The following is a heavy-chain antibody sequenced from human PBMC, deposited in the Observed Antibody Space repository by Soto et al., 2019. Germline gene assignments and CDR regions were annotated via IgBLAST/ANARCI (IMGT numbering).Heavy chain of an antibody. CDR2: ISGSGGST. CDR1: GFTFSSYA. Sequence: PGGSLRLSCAASGFTFSSYAMSWVRQAPGKGLEWVSTISGSGGSTYYADSVRGRFTISRDNSKNTLYLQMNSLRAEDTAVYYCAKPGAGLGGGYYLFDYWGQGTLVTVSS. D-gene: IGHD3-22*01. J-gene: IGHJ4*02. CDR3: AKPGAGLGGGYYLFDY. V-gene: IGHV3-23*01.